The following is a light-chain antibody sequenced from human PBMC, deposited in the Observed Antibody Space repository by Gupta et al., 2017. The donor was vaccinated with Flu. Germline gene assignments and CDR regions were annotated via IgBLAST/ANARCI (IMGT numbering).Light chain of an antibody. CDR2: NNN. CDR3: AAWDDGLNGPV. V-gene: IGLV1-44*01. J-gene: IGLJ3*02. CDR1: RSNIGGNS. Sequence: QSVLTQAPSASGTPGQRVTIPCSGSRSNIGGNSINWYRQLPGTAPKLLIYNNNQRPSGVPDRFSGSKSGTSASLAISELKSEDEADYYCAAWDDGLNGPVFGGGTKLTVL.